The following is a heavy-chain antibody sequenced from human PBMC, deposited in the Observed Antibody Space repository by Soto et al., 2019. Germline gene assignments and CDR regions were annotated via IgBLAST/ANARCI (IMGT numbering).Heavy chain of an antibody. D-gene: IGHD6-13*01. CDR1: GFTFSSYW. V-gene: IGHV3-7*01. CDR2: IKQDGSEK. CDR3: ARDGLGSSWYYYYGMDV. Sequence: GGSLRLSCAASGFTFSSYWMSWVRQAPGKGLEWVANIKQDGSEKYYVDSVKGRFTISRDNAKNSLYLQMNSLRAEDTAVYYCARDGLGSSWYYYYGMDVWGQGTTVTVSS. J-gene: IGHJ6*02.